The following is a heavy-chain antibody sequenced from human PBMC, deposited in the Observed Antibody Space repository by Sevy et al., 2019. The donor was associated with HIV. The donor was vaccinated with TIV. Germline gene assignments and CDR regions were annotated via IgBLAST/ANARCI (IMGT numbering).Heavy chain of an antibody. D-gene: IGHD3-16*02. CDR2: IWYDGSNK. J-gene: IGHJ3*02. V-gene: IGHV3-33*01. Sequence: GGSLRLSCAASGFTFSSYGMHWVRQAPGKGLEWVAAIWYDGSNKYYADSVKGRFTISRDNSKNTLYLQMNSLRAEDTAVYYCARGGDYVWGSYRSSKDAFDIWGQGTMVTVSS. CDR1: GFTFSSYG. CDR3: ARGGDYVWGSYRSSKDAFDI.